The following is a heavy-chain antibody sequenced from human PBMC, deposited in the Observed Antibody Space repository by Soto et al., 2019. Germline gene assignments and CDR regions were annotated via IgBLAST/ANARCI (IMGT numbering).Heavy chain of an antibody. Sequence: PSETLSLTCTVSGGSISSGGYYWSWIRQHPGKGLEWIGYIYYSGSTYYNPSLKSRVTISVDTSKNQFSLKLSSVTAADTAVYYCARADLEYYYYMDVWGKGTTVTVS. V-gene: IGHV4-31*03. CDR1: GGSISSGGYY. J-gene: IGHJ6*03. CDR3: ARADLEYYYYMDV. D-gene: IGHD3-3*01. CDR2: IYYSGST.